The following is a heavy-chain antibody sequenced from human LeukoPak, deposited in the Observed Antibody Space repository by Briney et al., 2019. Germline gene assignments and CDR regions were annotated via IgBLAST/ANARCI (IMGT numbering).Heavy chain of an antibody. CDR3: ARDGYLAADY. D-gene: IGHD2-2*03. J-gene: IGHJ4*02. V-gene: IGHV4-30-4*07. CDR2: IYYSGST. Sequence: PSQTLSLTCAVSGGSISSGGYSWSWIRQPPGKGLEWIGYIYYSGSTYYNPSLKSRVTISVDKSKNQFSLKLSSVTAADTAVYYCARDGYLAADYWGQGTLVTVSS. CDR1: GGSISSGGYS.